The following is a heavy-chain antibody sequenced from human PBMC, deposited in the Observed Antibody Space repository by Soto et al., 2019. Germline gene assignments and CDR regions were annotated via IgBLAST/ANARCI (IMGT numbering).Heavy chain of an antibody. Sequence: VASVKVSCKASGYTFTSYAMHWVRQAPGQRLEWMGWINAGNGNTKYSQKFQGRVTITRDTSASTAYMELSSLRSEDTAVYYCARDGEGGQNIVATIAEYWGQGTLVTVSS. V-gene: IGHV1-3*01. J-gene: IGHJ4*02. CDR2: INAGNGNT. CDR3: ARDGEGGQNIVATIAEY. D-gene: IGHD5-12*01. CDR1: GYTFTSYA.